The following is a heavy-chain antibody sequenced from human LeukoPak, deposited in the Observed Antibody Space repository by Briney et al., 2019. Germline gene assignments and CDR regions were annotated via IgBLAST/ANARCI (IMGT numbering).Heavy chain of an antibody. CDR1: GGSISSSSYS. D-gene: IGHD3-22*01. V-gene: IGHV4-39*01. CDR3: ASLNDYYDSSLTFDY. CDR2: IYYSGST. Sequence: PSETLSLTCTVSGGSISSSSYSWGWIRQPPGKGLEWIGSIYYSGSTYYNPSLKSRVTISVDTSKNQFSLKLSSVTAADTAVYYCASLNDYYDSSLTFDYWGQGTLVTVSS. J-gene: IGHJ4*02.